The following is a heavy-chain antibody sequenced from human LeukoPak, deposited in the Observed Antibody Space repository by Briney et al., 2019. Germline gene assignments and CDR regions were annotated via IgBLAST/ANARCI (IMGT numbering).Heavy chain of an antibody. CDR1: GYTFTGYY. Sequence: ASVKVSCKASGYTFTGYYMHWVRQAPGQGLEWMGWINPNSGGTNYAQKFQGRVTMTRDTSISTAYMELSRLRSDDTAVYYCAGEPVVTPKKSFDYWGQGTLVTVSS. CDR3: AGEPVVTPKKSFDY. D-gene: IGHD2-21*02. J-gene: IGHJ4*02. V-gene: IGHV1-2*02. CDR2: INPNSGGT.